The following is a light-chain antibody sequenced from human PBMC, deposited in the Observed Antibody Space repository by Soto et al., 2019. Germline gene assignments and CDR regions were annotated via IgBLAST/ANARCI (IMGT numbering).Light chain of an antibody. Sequence: EIVLTQSPGTLSSSPGDRATLTCRASQSVSSSYLAWYQQKPGQAPRLLIYGASSRDTGIPDRFSGSGSGTDFTLTISRLEPEDFAVYYCQQYGSSSFTFGPGTKVDIK. CDR1: QSVSSSY. J-gene: IGKJ3*01. CDR2: GAS. V-gene: IGKV3-20*01. CDR3: QQYGSSSFT.